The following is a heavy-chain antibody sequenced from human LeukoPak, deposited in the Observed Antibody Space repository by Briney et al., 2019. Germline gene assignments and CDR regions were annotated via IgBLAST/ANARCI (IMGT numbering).Heavy chain of an antibody. Sequence: TSETLSLTCTVSGGSISSGGYYWSWIRQPPGKGLEWIGYLYYSGSTNYNPSLKSRVTISVDTSKNQLSLKLRSVTAADTAVYYCARDEALEYQLPTVGFDPWGQGTLVTVSS. CDR2: LYYSGST. J-gene: IGHJ5*02. D-gene: IGHD2-2*01. CDR1: GGSISSGGYY. CDR3: ARDEALEYQLPTVGFDP. V-gene: IGHV4-61*08.